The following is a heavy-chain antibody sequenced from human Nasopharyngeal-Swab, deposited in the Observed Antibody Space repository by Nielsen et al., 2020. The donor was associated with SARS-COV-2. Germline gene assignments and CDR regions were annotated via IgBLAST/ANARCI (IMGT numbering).Heavy chain of an antibody. CDR1: GFTFTNYA. D-gene: IGHD2-21*02. Sequence: GGSLRLSCATSGFTFTNYAMSWVRQAPGKGLHWVATISFSGGGTYYADSVKGRFTISRDNARSSVSLQMNSLRAEDTAVYYCARVCNGGDCYSGVDHWGQGTLVTVSS. V-gene: IGHV3-23*01. CDR2: ISFSGGGT. CDR3: ARVCNGGDCYSGVDH. J-gene: IGHJ4*02.